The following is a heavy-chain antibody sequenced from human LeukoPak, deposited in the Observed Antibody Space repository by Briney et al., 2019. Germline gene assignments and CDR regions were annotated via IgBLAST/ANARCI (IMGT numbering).Heavy chain of an antibody. Sequence: SGPTLVKPTQTLTLTCTFSGFSLSTSGVGVGWIRQPPGKALEWLALTYWDDDKRYSPSLTNRLTITRDTSKNQVVLTMTNMDPVDTATFYCAHRRTGGYCSSTSCSDNWSDPWGQGTLVTFSS. CDR2: TYWDDDK. CDR3: AHRRTGGYCSSTSCSDNWSDP. J-gene: IGHJ5*02. D-gene: IGHD2-2*01. CDR1: GFSLSTSGVG. V-gene: IGHV2-5*02.